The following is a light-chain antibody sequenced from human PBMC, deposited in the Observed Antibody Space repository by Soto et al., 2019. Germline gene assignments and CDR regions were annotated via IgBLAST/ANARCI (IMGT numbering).Light chain of an antibody. V-gene: IGLV2-14*01. J-gene: IGLJ1*01. CDR1: SSDVGGYNC. Sequence: QSVLTQPASVSGSPGQSITISCTGTSSDVGGYNCVSWYQQHPGKAPKLMIYDVSNRPSGVSNRFSGSKSSNTASLTISGLQAEDEADYYCSSYTSSSFYVFGTGTKVTVL. CDR2: DVS. CDR3: SSYTSSSFYV.